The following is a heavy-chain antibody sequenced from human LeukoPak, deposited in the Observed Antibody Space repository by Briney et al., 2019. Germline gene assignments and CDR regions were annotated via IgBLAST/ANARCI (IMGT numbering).Heavy chain of an antibody. Sequence: ASVKVSCKASGYTFTGYYMHWVRQAPGQGLEWMGWINPNSGGTNYAQKFQGRVTMTRDTSISTAYMELSRLRSDDTAVYYCAREYSSSWYFGTYYFDYWGQGTLVTVSS. CDR2: INPNSGGT. V-gene: IGHV1-2*02. J-gene: IGHJ4*02. CDR3: AREYSSSWYFGTYYFDY. D-gene: IGHD6-13*01. CDR1: GYTFTGYY.